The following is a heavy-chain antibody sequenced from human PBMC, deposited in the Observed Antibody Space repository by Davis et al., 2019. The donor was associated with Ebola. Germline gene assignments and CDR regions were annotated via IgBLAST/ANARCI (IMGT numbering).Heavy chain of an antibody. V-gene: IGHV3-48*02. J-gene: IGHJ4*02. CDR3: ARESDIEATSPTFYFDS. CDR2: SSMTTSI. CDR1: GGSISSYS. D-gene: IGHD5-12*01. Sequence: ETLSLTCTVSGGSISSYSMTWVRQAPGKGLEWVSYSSMTTSIYYADSVKGRFTISRDNAKNSLYLQMNSLRDEDTAVYYCARESDIEATSPTFYFDSWGQGTLVTVSS.